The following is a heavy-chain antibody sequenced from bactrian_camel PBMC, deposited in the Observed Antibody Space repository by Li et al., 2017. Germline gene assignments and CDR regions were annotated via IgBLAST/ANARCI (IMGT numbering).Heavy chain of an antibody. CDR3: AADTRRGLFGCVRSMDTNWGDA. Sequence: VQLVESGGGSVQAGGSLKLSCAISGGTWNGLCMGWFRQAPGKQRVGVAVIHSEGHYTRYADSVKGRFTLSQDNAKKTVYLQMSDLKPEDSAMYYCAADTRRGLFGCVRSMDTNWGDAWGQGTQVTVS. V-gene: IGHV3S40*01. D-gene: IGHD2*01. CDR2: IHSEGHYT. CDR1: GGTWNGLC. J-gene: IGHJ6*01.